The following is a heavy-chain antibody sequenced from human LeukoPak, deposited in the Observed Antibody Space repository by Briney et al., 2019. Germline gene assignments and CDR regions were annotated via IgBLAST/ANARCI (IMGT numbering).Heavy chain of an antibody. J-gene: IGHJ5*02. V-gene: IGHV5-51*01. CDR1: GSRFTSYW. Sequence: GESLKISFKGSGSRFTSYWIGWVRPMPGKGLEWMGIIYPGDSDTRYSPSFQGQVTISADKSISTAYLQWSSLKASDTAMYYCARRRDGWFDPWGQGTLVTVSS. D-gene: IGHD5-24*01. CDR2: IYPGDSDT. CDR3: ARRRDGWFDP.